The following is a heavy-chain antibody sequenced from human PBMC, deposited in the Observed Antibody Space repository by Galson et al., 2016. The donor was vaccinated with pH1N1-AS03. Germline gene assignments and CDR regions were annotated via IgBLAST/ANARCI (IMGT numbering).Heavy chain of an antibody. J-gene: IGHJ1*01. CDR2: IIPIFGKP. CDR1: GDSFSSYA. D-gene: IGHD1-14*01. CDR3: ARDGPGIVRANAH. Sequence: SVKVSCKASGDSFSSYAFTWVRLALGQGLEWMGGIIPIFGKPQYAQKFQGRVTIPADESTTTVYMDLSSLISDDTAMYYCARDGPGIVRANAHWGQGTLVTVSS. V-gene: IGHV1-69*13.